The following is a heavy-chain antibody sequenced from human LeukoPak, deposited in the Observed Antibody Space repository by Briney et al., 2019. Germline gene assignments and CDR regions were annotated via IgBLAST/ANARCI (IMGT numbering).Heavy chain of an antibody. CDR1: GFTFGSYW. CDR3: ARDGRQWLVTRSFDY. V-gene: IGHV3-7*01. D-gene: IGHD6-19*01. Sequence: PGGSLRLSCAASGFTFGSYWMSWVRQAPGKGLEWVANIKPDGSEKHHVDSVKGRFTISRDNAKNSLYLQMNSLRAEDTAVYYCARDGRQWLVTRSFDYWGQGTLVTVSS. CDR2: IKPDGSEK. J-gene: IGHJ4*02.